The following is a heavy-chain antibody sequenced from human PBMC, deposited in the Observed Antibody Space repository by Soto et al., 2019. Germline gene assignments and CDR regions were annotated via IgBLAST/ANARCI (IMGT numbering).Heavy chain of an antibody. J-gene: IGHJ4*02. Sequence: GSLRLSCAASGFTFSGYSVNWVRRAPGKGLEWVSYISSGSKTIYYAESVKGRFTVSRDNARNSQYLQMNSLRDEDTAVYYCAREDILGVRSFDYWGQGTLVTVSS. D-gene: IGHD3-9*01. CDR1: GFTFSGYS. CDR2: ISSGSKTI. V-gene: IGHV3-48*02. CDR3: AREDILGVRSFDY.